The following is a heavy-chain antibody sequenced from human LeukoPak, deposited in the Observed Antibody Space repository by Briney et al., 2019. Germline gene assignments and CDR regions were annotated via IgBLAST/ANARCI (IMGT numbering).Heavy chain of an antibody. CDR1: GGSVSSDTYY. D-gene: IGHD3-16*01. J-gene: IGHJ3*02. CDR2: IYYSGSS. Sequence: PPETLSLTCTVPGGSVSSDTYYWSWIRQPPGKGLDWIGYIYYSGSSNYNPSLKSRVTISVDTSKNQFSLRLSSVTAADTAVYYCAIEIWGDPYGSDIRGQGTMVTVSS. V-gene: IGHV4-61*01. CDR3: AIEIWGDPYGSDI.